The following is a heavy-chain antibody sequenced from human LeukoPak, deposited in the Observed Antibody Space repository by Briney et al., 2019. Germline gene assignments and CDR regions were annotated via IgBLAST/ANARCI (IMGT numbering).Heavy chain of an antibody. CDR3: ARSTTVTRGGTFDY. CDR2: ISGSGGST. Sequence: GGSLRLSCAASGFTFNSYAMSWVRQAPGKGLEWVSAISGSGGSTYYADSVKGRFTISRYNSKNTLYLQRNSLRAEDTAVYYCARSTTVTRGGTFDYWGQGTLVTVSS. J-gene: IGHJ4*02. CDR1: GFTFNSYA. D-gene: IGHD4-17*01. V-gene: IGHV3-23*01.